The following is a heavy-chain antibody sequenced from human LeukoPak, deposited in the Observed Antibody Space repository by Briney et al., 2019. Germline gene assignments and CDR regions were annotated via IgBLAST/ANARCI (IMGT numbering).Heavy chain of an antibody. CDR2: INAGSGNA. V-gene: IGHV1-3*01. J-gene: IGHJ4*02. D-gene: IGHD3-22*01. Sequence: ASVKVSCKASGYSFTTYAMHWVRQAPGQRLEWLGWINAGSGNAEYSQRFQDRVTITRDTSASTAYMELSSLRSEDTAVYYCARSYYYDSNGYFDYWGQGTLVTVSS. CDR3: ARSYYYDSNGYFDY. CDR1: GYSFTTYA.